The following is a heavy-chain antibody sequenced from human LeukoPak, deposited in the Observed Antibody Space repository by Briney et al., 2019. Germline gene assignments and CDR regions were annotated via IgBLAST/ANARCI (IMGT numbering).Heavy chain of an antibody. V-gene: IGHV3-11*04. CDR2: ISSSGSTI. J-gene: IGHJ5*02. CDR1: GFTFSDYY. D-gene: IGHD3-3*01. Sequence: PGGSLRLSCAASGFTFSDYYMSWIRQAPGKGLEWVPYISSSGSTIYYADSVKGRFTISRDNAKNSLYLQMNSLRAEDTAVYYCAREDVSRTEQKYDFWSPGGDSWFDPWGQGTLVTVSS. CDR3: AREDVSRTEQKYDFWSPGGDSWFDP.